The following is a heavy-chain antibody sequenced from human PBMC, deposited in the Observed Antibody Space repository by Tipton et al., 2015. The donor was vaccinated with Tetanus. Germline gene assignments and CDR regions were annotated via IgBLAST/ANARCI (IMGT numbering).Heavy chain of an antibody. CDR2: IIPIFGTA. D-gene: IGHD5-18*01. CDR1: GGTFSSYA. V-gene: IGHV1-69*06. Sequence: QLVQSGAEVKKPGSSVKVSCKASGGTFSSYAISWVRQAPGQGLEWMGGIIPIFGTANYAQKFQGRVTITADKSTSTAYMELSSLRSEDTAVYYCARDLAHTARAAYYYGMDVWGQGTTVTVSS. J-gene: IGHJ6*02. CDR3: ARDLAHTARAAYYYGMDV.